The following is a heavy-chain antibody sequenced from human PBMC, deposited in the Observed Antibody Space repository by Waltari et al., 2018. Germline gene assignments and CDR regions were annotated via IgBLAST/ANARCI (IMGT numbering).Heavy chain of an antibody. Sequence: QVQLVQSGAEVKKPGASVKVSCKASGYTFTSYGIRWVRQAPGQGLEWMGWISSYNGNTNYAQKFQGRVTMTRDTSISTAYMELSRLRSDDTAVYYCARVRFLEWLSPWGQGTLVTVSS. CDR2: ISSYNGNT. CDR1: GYTFTSYG. J-gene: IGHJ5*02. CDR3: ARVRFLEWLSP. D-gene: IGHD3-3*01. V-gene: IGHV1-18*01.